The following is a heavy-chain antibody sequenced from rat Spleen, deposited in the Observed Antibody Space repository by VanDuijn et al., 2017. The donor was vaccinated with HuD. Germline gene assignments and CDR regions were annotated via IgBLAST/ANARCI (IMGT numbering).Heavy chain of an antibody. CDR2: ISNSGGST. CDR3: TREGNSGYDY. V-gene: IGHV5-25*01. CDR1: GFTFSNYY. D-gene: IGHD4-3*01. J-gene: IGHJ2*01. Sequence: EVQLVESGGGLVQPGRSMKLSCAALGFTFSNYYMAWVRQAPTKGLEWVASISNSGGSTYYPDSVKGRFTISRDNAQNTLYLQMNSLRSEDTATYYCTREGNSGYDYWGQGVMVTVSS.